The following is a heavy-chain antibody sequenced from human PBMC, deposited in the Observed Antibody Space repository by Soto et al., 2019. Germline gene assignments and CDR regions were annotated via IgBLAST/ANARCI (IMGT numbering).Heavy chain of an antibody. V-gene: IGHV4-39*01. J-gene: IGHJ4*02. CDR1: GGSISSSTYY. Sequence: SETLSLTCTVSGGSISSSTYYWGWIRQPPGKGLEWIATIYYSGSTLYKPSLKSRVTISVDTSTNQFSLELSSVAAADTAVYYCERQYKIAAHFDYWGQGTLVTVSS. CDR3: ERQYKIAAHFDY. D-gene: IGHD6-13*01. CDR2: IYYSGST.